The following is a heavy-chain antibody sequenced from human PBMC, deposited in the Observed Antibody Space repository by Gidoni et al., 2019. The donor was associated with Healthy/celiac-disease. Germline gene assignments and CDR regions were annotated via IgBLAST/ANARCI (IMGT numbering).Heavy chain of an antibody. CDR2: ISAYNGNT. CDR3: ARGLHYYDSSGYFLH. Sequence: QVQLVQSGADVKKPGPSVKVSCKASGYTVTSYGISWVRQAPGQGLEWMGWISAYNGNTNYAQKLQGRVTMTTDTSTSTAYMELRSLRSDDTAVYYCARGLHYYDSSGYFLHWGQGTLVTVSS. CDR1: GYTVTSYG. D-gene: IGHD3-22*01. J-gene: IGHJ4*02. V-gene: IGHV1-18*04.